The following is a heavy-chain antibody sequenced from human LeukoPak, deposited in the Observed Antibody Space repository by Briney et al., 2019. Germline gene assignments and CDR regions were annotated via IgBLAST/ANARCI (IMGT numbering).Heavy chain of an antibody. V-gene: IGHV3-53*01. Sequence: GGSLRLSCAASGFSVSTVFMSWVRQAPGKGLEWVSIIYNTGDTYYADSRRGRFTISRDNAKNSLYLQMNSLRAEDTAVYYCARESAVAGTADYWGQGTLVTVSS. J-gene: IGHJ4*02. D-gene: IGHD6-19*01. CDR2: IYNTGDT. CDR1: GFSVSTVF. CDR3: ARESAVAGTADY.